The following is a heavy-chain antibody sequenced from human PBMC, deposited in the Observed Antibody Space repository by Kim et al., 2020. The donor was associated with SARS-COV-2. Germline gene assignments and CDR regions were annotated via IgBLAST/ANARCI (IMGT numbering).Heavy chain of an antibody. CDR1: EFTFSRYS. J-gene: IGHJ4*02. CDR2: ISRNGDYI. V-gene: IGHV3-21*01. CDR3: ARDLSLGRPGGFDY. Sequence: GGSLRLSCAASEFTFSRYSMNWVRQAPGKGLEWVSTISRNGDYIYYADSVEGRFTISRDNAKNSLYLQMNSLRADDTAMYYCARDLSLGRPGGFDYWGQGTLVTVSS. D-gene: IGHD3-10*01.